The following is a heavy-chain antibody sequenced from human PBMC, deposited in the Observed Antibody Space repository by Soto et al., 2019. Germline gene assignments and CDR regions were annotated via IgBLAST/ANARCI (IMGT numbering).Heavy chain of an antibody. CDR3: TTDNYFDNTGYFWYYFYRMDV. Sequence: GGSLRLSCAASGLIFSNTWMNWVRQAPGKGLEWVGRIKSESDGGTADYAAPVRGRFYISRDDRESMLYLQMNSLKTEDTAVYYCTTDNYFDNTGYFWYYFYRMDVWGQGTTVTVSS. CDR2: IKSESDGGTA. D-gene: IGHD3-22*01. CDR1: GLIFSNTW. V-gene: IGHV3-15*07. J-gene: IGHJ6*02.